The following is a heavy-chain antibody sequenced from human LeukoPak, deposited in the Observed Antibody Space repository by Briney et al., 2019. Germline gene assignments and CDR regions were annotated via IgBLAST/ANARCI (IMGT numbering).Heavy chain of an antibody. CDR1: GFTFSSYA. D-gene: IGHD2-15*01. J-gene: IGHJ4*02. CDR2: ISGSGGST. V-gene: IGHV3-23*01. Sequence: GGSLRLSCAASGFTFSSYAMSWVRQAPGKGLEWDSAISGSGGSTYYADSVKGRFTISRDNSKNTLYLQMNSLRAEDTAVYYCAKAPPCSGGSCYHFDYWGQGTLVTVSS. CDR3: AKAPPCSGGSCYHFDY.